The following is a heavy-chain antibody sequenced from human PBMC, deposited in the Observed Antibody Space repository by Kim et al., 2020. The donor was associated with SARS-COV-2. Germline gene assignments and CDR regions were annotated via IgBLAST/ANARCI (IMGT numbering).Heavy chain of an antibody. J-gene: IGHJ6*02. V-gene: IGHV3-30*18. CDR1: GFTFSSYG. Sequence: GGSLRLSCAASGFTFSSYGMHWVRQAPGKGLEWVAGISYEGSNKYYADSVKGRFTISRDNSKNTLYLQMNSLRAEDTAVYYCAKPRRITSGGMDVWGQGTTVTVSS. D-gene: IGHD3-16*01. CDR3: AKPRRITSGGMDV. CDR2: ISYEGSNK.